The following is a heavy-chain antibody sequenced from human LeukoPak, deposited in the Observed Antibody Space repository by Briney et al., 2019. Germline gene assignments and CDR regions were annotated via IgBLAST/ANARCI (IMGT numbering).Heavy chain of an antibody. D-gene: IGHD5-12*01. V-gene: IGHV4-34*01. CDR2: INHSGST. CDR1: GGSFSGYY. Sequence: PSETLSLTCAVYGGSFSGYYWSWIRQPPGKGLEWIGEINHSGSTNYNPSLKSRVTISVDTSKNQFSLKLSSVTAADTAVYYCARSGYAFDIWGQGTMVTVSS. CDR3: ARSGYAFDI. J-gene: IGHJ3*02.